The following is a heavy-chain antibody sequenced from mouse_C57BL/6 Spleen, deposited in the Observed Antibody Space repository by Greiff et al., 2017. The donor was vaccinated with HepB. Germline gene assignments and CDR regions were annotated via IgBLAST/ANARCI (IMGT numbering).Heavy chain of an antibody. V-gene: IGHV1-55*01. D-gene: IGHD1-1*01. J-gene: IGHJ2*01. CDR3: ARSGYYYGSSYVY. Sequence: QVQLKQPGAELVKPGASVKMSCKASGYTFTSYWITWVKQRPGQGLEWIGDIYPGSGSTNYNEKFKSKATLTVDTSSSTAYMQLSSLTSEDSAVYYCARSGYYYGSSYVYWGQGTTLTVSS. CDR2: IYPGSGST. CDR1: GYTFTSYW.